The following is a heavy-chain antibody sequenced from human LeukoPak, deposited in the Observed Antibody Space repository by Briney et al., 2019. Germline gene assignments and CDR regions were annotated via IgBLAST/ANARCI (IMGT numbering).Heavy chain of an antibody. J-gene: IGHJ4*02. Sequence: GGSLRLSCTASGFTFSGYSMNWVRQAPTKGLEWVAYITTSSSTIYYADSVRGRFTISRDNAKNSLYLQMNSLRAEDSAVYYCASNFGSGSFLDYWGQGTLVTVSS. V-gene: IGHV3-48*01. CDR2: ITTSSSTI. CDR3: ASNFGSGSFLDY. CDR1: GFTFSGYS. D-gene: IGHD3-10*01.